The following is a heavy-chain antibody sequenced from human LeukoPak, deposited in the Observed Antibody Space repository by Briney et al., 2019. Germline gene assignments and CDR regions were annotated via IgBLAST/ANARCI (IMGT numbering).Heavy chain of an antibody. V-gene: IGHV4-61*01. CDR2: MSPSGTT. D-gene: IGHD3-22*01. Sequence: PSETLSLTCTVSGDSVSSGNYYLSWIRQPPGTGLDWITYMSPSGTTKYNPSLKSRVTTSVDTSRTQFSLRLSSVTAADTAVYYCARGQDDRSGTFDYWGQGILVTVSS. J-gene: IGHJ4*02. CDR3: ARGQDDRSGTFDY. CDR1: GDSVSSGNYY.